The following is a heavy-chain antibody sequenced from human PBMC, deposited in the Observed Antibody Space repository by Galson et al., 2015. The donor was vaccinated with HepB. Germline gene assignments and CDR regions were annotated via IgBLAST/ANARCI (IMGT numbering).Heavy chain of an antibody. J-gene: IGHJ4*02. CDR3: AKEGSVLAAVDRFDYWGQGTSPEDKSKNKREPERTGLRVVDSTVASCWKGARVLAGVDRLDY. Sequence: SLRLSCAASGFTFSSYAMSWVRQAPGKGLEWVSSISGSGSDKHYADSVKGRFTISRDNSKNTLYLQMNSLRAEDSAVYYCAKEGSVLAAVDRFDYWGQGTSPEDKSKNKREPERTGLRVVDSTVASCWKGARVLAGVDRLDYWGQGTPVTDSS. CDR2: ISGSGSDK. D-gene: IGHD6-13*01. CDR1: GFTFSSYA. V-gene: IGHV3-23*01.